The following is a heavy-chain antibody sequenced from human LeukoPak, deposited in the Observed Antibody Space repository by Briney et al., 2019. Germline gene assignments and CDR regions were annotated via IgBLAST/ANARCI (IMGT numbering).Heavy chain of an antibody. Sequence: ASVKVSCKASGYTFTSYDINWVRQATGQGLEWMGWMNPNSGNTGYAQKFQGRVTMTRNTSISTAYMELSSLRSEDTAVYYCAKTQGYSSSWYWFDPWGQGTLVTVSS. CDR3: AKTQGYSSSWYWFDP. D-gene: IGHD6-13*01. V-gene: IGHV1-8*01. J-gene: IGHJ5*02. CDR2: MNPNSGNT. CDR1: GYTFTSYD.